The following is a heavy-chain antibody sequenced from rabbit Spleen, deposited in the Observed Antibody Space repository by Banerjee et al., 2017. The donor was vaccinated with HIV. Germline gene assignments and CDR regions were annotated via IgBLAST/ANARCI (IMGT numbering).Heavy chain of an antibody. CDR1: GFTLSSDYW. Sequence: QQQLEESGGDLVKPGASLALTCKASGFTLSSDYWMCWVRQAPGKGLEWIGCIAAGSGGTYYANWAKGRFTISKTSSTTVTLQMTSLTAADTATYFCASSYVGYVYALDLWGPGTLV. CDR2: IAAGSGGT. J-gene: IGHJ2*01. CDR3: ASSYVGYVYALDL. D-gene: IGHD6-1*01. V-gene: IGHV1S45*01.